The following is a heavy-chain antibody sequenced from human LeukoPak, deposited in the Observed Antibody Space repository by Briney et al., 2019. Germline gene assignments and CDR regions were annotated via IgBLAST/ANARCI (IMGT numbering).Heavy chain of an antibody. CDR3: ARNWEGVESDAFDI. Sequence: GGSLRLSCAASGFTFEIYWMSWVRQAPGKGLGWVANIGKDSSETTYVDSVTGRFNTSRDNANNSLYLQMNSLRADDTALYYCARNWEGVESDAFDIWGQGTMVTVSS. D-gene: IGHD1-26*01. J-gene: IGHJ3*02. V-gene: IGHV3-7*04. CDR2: IGKDSSET. CDR1: GFTFEIYW.